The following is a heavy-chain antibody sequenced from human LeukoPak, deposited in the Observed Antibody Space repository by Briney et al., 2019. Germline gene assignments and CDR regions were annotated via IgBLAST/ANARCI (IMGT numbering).Heavy chain of an antibody. J-gene: IGHJ5*02. Sequence: GGSLRLSCAASGFTFSSYAMSWVRQAPGKGLEWVSAVSGSGGSSYYADSVKGRFTISRDNSKNTLYLQMNSLRADDTAVYYCAKDQGVMVRGVIHHWGQGTLVTVSS. D-gene: IGHD3-10*01. CDR1: GFTFSSYA. CDR3: AKDQGVMVRGVIHH. V-gene: IGHV3-23*01. CDR2: VSGSGGSS.